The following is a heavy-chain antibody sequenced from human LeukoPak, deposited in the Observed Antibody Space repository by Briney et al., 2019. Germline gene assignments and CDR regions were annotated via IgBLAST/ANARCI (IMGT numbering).Heavy chain of an antibody. V-gene: IGHV1-18*01. Sequence: ASVKVSCKASGGTFSSYAISWVRQAPGQGLEWMGWISAYNGNTNYAQKLQGRVTMTTDTSTSTAYMELRSLRSDDTAVYYCARKGYSSSYYYYYGMDVWGQGTTVTVSS. CDR1: GGTFSSYA. J-gene: IGHJ6*02. D-gene: IGHD6-13*01. CDR2: ISAYNGNT. CDR3: ARKGYSSSYYYYYGMDV.